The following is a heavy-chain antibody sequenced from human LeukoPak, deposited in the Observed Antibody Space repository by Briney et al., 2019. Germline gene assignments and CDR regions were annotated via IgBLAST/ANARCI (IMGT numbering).Heavy chain of an antibody. CDR3: AKDRRKLGTFEY. Sequence: GGSLRLSCAASGFTFSRHVMSWVRQAAGKGLEGVSASGGSGGDTYYADPVKGRFAASRDNAHNSLHLQMDSLTAKDTAVYFCAKDRRKLGTFEYWGQGTLVTVSS. CDR1: GFTFSRHV. CDR2: SGGSGGDT. V-gene: IGHV3-23*01. D-gene: IGHD6-13*01. J-gene: IGHJ4*02.